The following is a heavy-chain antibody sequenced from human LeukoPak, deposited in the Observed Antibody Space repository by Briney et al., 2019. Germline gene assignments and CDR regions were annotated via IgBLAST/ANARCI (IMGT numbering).Heavy chain of an antibody. CDR2: IKQDGSEK. V-gene: IGHV3-7*01. CDR3: ARDGLTKDV. D-gene: IGHD4/OR15-4a*01. Sequence: TGGSLRLSCAAPGFTFSSYWMSWVRQAPGKGLEWVANIKQDGSEKYYVDSVKGRFTISRDNAKNSLYLQMNSLRAEDTAVYYCARDGLTKDVWGQGTTVTVSS. J-gene: IGHJ6*02. CDR1: GFTFSSYW.